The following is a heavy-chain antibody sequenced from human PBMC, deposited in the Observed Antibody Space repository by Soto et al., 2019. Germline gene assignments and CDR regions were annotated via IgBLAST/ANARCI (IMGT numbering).Heavy chain of an antibody. CDR1: GFTVSSNY. J-gene: IGHJ4*02. CDR2: IYSDGTT. D-gene: IGHD4-4*01. V-gene: IGHV3-53*02. Sequence: EVQLVETGGGLIQPGGSLRLSCAASGFTVSSNYMNWVRQAPGKGLEWLSIIYSDGTTYYADSVKGRFTISRDNFKNTLYRQMNNLRAEDSAVYYCAILSNWGQGTLVTVSS. CDR3: AILSN.